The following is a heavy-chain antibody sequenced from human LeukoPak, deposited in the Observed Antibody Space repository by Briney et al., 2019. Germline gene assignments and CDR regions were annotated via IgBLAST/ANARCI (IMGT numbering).Heavy chain of an antibody. CDR2: VSFSAVSM. Sequence: GVSLRLSCAASGFTFSSFAMSWVRQAPGKGLEWVSTVSFSAVSMFYADSVEGRFTISRDNSKNTLYLQMNSLRADDTAIYYCAKETPNYYDSSGYFDSWGQGTLVTVSS. J-gene: IGHJ4*02. CDR1: GFTFSSFA. V-gene: IGHV3-23*01. CDR3: AKETPNYYDSSGYFDS. D-gene: IGHD3-22*01.